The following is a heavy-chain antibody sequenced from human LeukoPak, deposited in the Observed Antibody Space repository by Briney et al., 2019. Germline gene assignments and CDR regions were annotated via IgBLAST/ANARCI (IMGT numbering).Heavy chain of an antibody. CDR3: AELGITMIGGV. D-gene: IGHD3-10*02. CDR2: ISYDGSNK. J-gene: IGHJ6*04. CDR1: GFTFSSYG. Sequence: GGSLRLSCAASGFTFSSYGMHWVRQAPGKGLEWVAVISYDGSNKYYADSVKGRFTISRDNSKNTLYLHMKSLRAEDTAVYYCAELGITMIGGVWGKGTTVTISS. V-gene: IGHV3-30*18.